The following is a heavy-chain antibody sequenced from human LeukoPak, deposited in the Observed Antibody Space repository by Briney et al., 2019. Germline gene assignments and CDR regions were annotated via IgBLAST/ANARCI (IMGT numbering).Heavy chain of an antibody. CDR1: GGSVSSGCYY. CDR2: INDSGSN. D-gene: IGHD3-16*01. V-gene: IGHV4-61*01. J-gene: IGHJ4*02. CDR3: ARESWGNLDS. Sequence: PSETLSLTCTVSGGSVSSGCYYWSWMPPPPGLELEGIMYINDSGSNNYNPSISSSITIAIDTSKYQFHLKLSSGTAADTAVYYCARESWGNLDSWGQGTLVTVSS.